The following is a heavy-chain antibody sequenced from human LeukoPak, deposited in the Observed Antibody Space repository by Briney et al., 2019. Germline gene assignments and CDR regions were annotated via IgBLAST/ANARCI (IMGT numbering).Heavy chain of an antibody. J-gene: IGHJ5*02. V-gene: IGHV4-39*07. CDR3: AGEQQQLVP. Sequence: AESLSLTCTVSGGSISSSSYYWGWIRQPPGKGLEWIGSIYYSGSTYYNPSLKSRVTMSVDKSKNQFSLKLSSVTAADTAVYYCAGEQQQLVPWGQGTLVTVSS. D-gene: IGHD6-13*01. CDR2: IYYSGST. CDR1: GGSISSSSYY.